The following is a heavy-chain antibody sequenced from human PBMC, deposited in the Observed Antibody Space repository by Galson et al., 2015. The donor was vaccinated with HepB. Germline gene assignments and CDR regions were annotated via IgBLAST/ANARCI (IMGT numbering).Heavy chain of an antibody. J-gene: IGHJ4*02. D-gene: IGHD3-22*01. V-gene: IGHV1-69*04. CDR2: IIPILGIA. CDR3: AREPIVALFDY. CDR1: GGTFSSYA. Sequence: SVKVSCKASGGTFSSYAISWVRQAPGQGLEWMGRIIPILGIANYAQKFQGRVTITADKSTSTAYMELSSLRSEDTAVYYCAREPIVALFDYWGQGTLVTVSS.